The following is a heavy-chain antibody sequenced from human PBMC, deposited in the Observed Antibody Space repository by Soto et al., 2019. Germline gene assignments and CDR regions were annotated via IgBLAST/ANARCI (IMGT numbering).Heavy chain of an antibody. D-gene: IGHD5-12*01. CDR2: IIPIFGTA. Sequence: SVKVSCKASGGTFSSYAISWVRQAPGQGLEWMGGIIPIFGTANYAQKFQGRVTITADESTSTAYMELSSLRSEDTAVYYCAREVKWLRLVTYYYYGMDVWGQGTMVTVSS. CDR3: AREVKWLRLVTYYYYGMDV. V-gene: IGHV1-69*13. J-gene: IGHJ6*02. CDR1: GGTFSSYA.